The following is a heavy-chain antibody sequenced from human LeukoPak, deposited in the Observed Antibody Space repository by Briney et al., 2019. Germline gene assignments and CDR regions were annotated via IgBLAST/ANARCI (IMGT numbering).Heavy chain of an antibody. CDR1: GFTFSSYS. D-gene: IGHD6-6*01. J-gene: IGHJ4*02. V-gene: IGHV3-21*01. CDR2: ISSSSSYI. Sequence: PGGSLRLSCAASGFTFSSYSMNWVRQAPGKGLEWVSSISSSSSYIYYADSVKGRFTISRDNAKHSLYPQMNSLRAEDTAVYYCARDMTEYSSSHYDYWGQGTLVTVSS. CDR3: ARDMTEYSSSHYDY.